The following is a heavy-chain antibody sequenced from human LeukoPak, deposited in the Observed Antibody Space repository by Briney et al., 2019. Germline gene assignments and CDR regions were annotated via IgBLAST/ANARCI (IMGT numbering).Heavy chain of an antibody. CDR3: AKSRSLGLQYFDT. V-gene: IGHV4-59*01. CDR2: IYHSGTI. J-gene: IGHJ4*02. D-gene: IGHD4-11*01. Sequence: SETLSLTCTVSGGSISGYYWNWIRQSQEKGPEWIGYIYHSGTINFNPSLKARVTMSIDTSKNQFSLKLSSVTAADTAVYYCAKSRSLGLQYFDTWGQGTLATVSS. CDR1: GGSISGYY.